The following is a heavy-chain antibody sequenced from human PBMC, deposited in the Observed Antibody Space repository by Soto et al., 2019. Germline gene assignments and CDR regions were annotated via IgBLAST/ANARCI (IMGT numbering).Heavy chain of an antibody. J-gene: IGHJ5*02. CDR2: IYTSGST. V-gene: IGHV4-4*07. CDR1: GGSISSYY. Sequence: PSETLSLTCTVSGGSISSYYWSWIRQPAGKGLEWIGRIYTSGSTNYNPSLKSRVTMSVDTSKNQFSLKLSSVTAADTAVYYCARSSSSWLGRWFDPWGQGTLVTVSS. D-gene: IGHD6-13*01. CDR3: ARSSSSWLGRWFDP.